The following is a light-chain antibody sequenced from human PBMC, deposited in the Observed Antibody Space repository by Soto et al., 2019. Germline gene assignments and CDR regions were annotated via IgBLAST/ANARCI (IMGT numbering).Light chain of an antibody. V-gene: IGKV3D-15*01. CDR3: QQYHTWPIT. CDR2: DAS. CDR1: QSVSSY. Sequence: EIVLTPSPATLSLSPVEIAKLCFIASQSVSSYLAWYQQKPGQAPRLLIYDASNRATGIPARFSGSGSGTEFTLTISSLQSEDCAIYYCQQYHTWPITFGGGTKGDIK. J-gene: IGKJ4*01.